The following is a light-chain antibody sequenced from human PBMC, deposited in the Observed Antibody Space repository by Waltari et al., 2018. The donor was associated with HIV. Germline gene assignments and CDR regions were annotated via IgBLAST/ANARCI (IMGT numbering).Light chain of an antibody. CDR1: SSNIGAGYD. V-gene: IGLV1-40*01. J-gene: IGLJ2*01. CDR3: QSYDSSLTGSV. CDR2: GNN. Sequence: QSVLTQPPSVSGAPGQRVTISCTGSSSNIGAGYDVHWYQQVPGTAPKLLIYGNNNRPSGFPDRFSASKSGASPALAITGLQAEDEADYYCQSYDSSLTGSVFGGGTKLTVL.